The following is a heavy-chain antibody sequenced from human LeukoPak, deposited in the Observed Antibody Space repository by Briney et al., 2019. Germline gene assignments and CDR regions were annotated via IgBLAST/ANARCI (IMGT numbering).Heavy chain of an antibody. CDR3: AKDVKYGDYYYGMDV. V-gene: IGHV3-11*01. Sequence: PGGSLRLSCAASGFTFSDYYMSWIRQAPGKGLEWVSYISSSGSTIYYADSVKGRFTISRDNAKNSLYLQMNSLRAEDTALYYCAKDVKYGDYYYGMDVWGQGTTVTVSS. CDR2: ISSSGSTI. D-gene: IGHD4-17*01. J-gene: IGHJ6*02. CDR1: GFTFSDYY.